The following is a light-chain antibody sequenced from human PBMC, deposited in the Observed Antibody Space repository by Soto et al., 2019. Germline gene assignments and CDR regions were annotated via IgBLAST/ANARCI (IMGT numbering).Light chain of an antibody. CDR1: QSVSRN. CDR3: QQYNNWPTWA. CDR2: GAS. Sequence: EIVMTQSPATLSVSPGERATLSCRASQSVSRNIAWYQQKPGQAPRLLIYGASTRAIGIPARFSGSGSGTEFTLTISSPQSEDFAVYYCQQYNNWPTWAFGQGTKVEIK. J-gene: IGKJ1*01. V-gene: IGKV3-15*01.